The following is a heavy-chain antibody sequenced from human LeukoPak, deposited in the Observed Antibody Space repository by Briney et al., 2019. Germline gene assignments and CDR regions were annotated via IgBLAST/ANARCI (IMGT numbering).Heavy chain of an antibody. CDR1: GGSFSGYY. CDR3: ARGVGKLSDAFDI. Sequence: PSETLSLTCAVYGGSFSGYYWGWIRQPPGKGLEWIGCMSSGGSFFYNPSLKNRVTILVDTSKNHFSLKVSSVTAADTAVYYCARGVGKLSDAFDIWGQGTMVTVSS. V-gene: IGHV4-34*01. D-gene: IGHD6-6*01. CDR2: MSSGGSF. J-gene: IGHJ3*02.